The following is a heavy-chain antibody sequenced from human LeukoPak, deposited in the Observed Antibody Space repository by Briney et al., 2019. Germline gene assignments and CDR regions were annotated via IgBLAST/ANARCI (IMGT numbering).Heavy chain of an antibody. CDR1: GGSISSSSYY. CDR3: ARAVVVPLWYYYYYMDV. D-gene: IGHD2-15*01. CDR2: INHSGST. Sequence: SETLSLTCTVSGGSISSSSYYWGWIRQPPGKGLEWIREINHSGSTNYNPSLKSRVTISVDTSKNQFSLKLSSVTAADTAVYYCARAVVVPLWYYYYYMDVWGKGTTVTVSS. V-gene: IGHV4-39*07. J-gene: IGHJ6*03.